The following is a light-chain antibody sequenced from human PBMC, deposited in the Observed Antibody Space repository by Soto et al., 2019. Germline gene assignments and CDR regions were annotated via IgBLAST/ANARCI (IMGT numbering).Light chain of an antibody. CDR2: AAS. CDR1: QSITNY. V-gene: IGKV1-39*01. CDR3: QQTYSTPVT. Sequence: DIQMTQSPSSLSASVGDRVTITCRASQSITNYLNWYQQKPGKAPKLLIYAASNLQSGVPSRFSGGGSGTDFTLTISSLQPEDFASYYCQQTYSTPVTFGGGTKVEIK. J-gene: IGKJ4*01.